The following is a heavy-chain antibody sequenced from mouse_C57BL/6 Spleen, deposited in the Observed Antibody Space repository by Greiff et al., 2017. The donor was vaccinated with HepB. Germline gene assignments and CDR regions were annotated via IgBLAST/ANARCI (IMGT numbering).Heavy chain of an antibody. CDR2: IHPNSGST. CDR1: GYTFTSYW. Sequence: VQLQQSGAELVKPGASVKLSCKASGYTFTSYWMHWVKQRPVQGLEWIGMIHPNSGSTNYNEKFKSKATLTVDKSSSTAYMQLSSLTSEDSAVYYCAASSISRNYWGQGTTLTVSS. CDR3: AASSISRNY. J-gene: IGHJ2*01. V-gene: IGHV1-64*01.